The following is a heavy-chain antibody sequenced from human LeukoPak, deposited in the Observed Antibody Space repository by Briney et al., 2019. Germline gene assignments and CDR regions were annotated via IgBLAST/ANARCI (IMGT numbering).Heavy chain of an antibody. CDR3: ARVECSGGSCYPIYYYYYMDV. J-gene: IGHJ6*03. V-gene: IGHV4-39*07. CDR1: GVSISSSNSY. Sequence: SETLSLTCAVSGVSISSSNSYWGWIRQPPGKGLEWIGEINHSGSTNYNPSLKSRVTISVDTSKNQFSLKLTSVTAADTAVYYCARVECSGGSCYPIYYYYYMDVWGKGTTVTVSS. CDR2: INHSGST. D-gene: IGHD2-15*01.